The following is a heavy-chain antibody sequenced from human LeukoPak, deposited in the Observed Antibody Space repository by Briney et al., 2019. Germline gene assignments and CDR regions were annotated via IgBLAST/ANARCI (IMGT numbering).Heavy chain of an antibody. V-gene: IGHV1-18*01. J-gene: IGHJ6*03. CDR1: GYTFTSYG. CDR2: ISAYNGNT. D-gene: IGHD6-13*01. CDR3: ATSSSSWDYYYYMDV. Sequence: ASVKVSCKASGYTFTSYGISWVRQAPGQGLEWMGWISAYNGNTNYAQKLQGRVTMTTDTSTSTAYMELRSLRSDDTAVYYCATSSSSWDYYYYMDVWGKGTTVTISS.